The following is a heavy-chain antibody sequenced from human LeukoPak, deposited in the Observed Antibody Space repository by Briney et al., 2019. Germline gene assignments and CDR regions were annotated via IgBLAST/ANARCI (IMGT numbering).Heavy chain of an antibody. CDR1: GFTFSSYS. D-gene: IGHD3-16*02. J-gene: IGHJ4*02. V-gene: IGHV3-21*01. CDR2: ISSSSSYI. CDR3: ARSLRLGELSLPDFDY. Sequence: GGSLRLSCAASGFTFSSYSMNWVRQAPGKGLEWVSSISSSSSYIYYADSVKGRFTISRDNAKNSLYLQMNSLRAEDTAVYYCARSLRLGELSLPDFDYWGQGTLVTVSS.